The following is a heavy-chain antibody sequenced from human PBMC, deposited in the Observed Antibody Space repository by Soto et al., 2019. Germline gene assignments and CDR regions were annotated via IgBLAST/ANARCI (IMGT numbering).Heavy chain of an antibody. CDR2: ISWNSGSI. D-gene: IGHD1-26*01. Sequence: GGSLRLSCAASGFTFDDYVMHWVRQAPGKGLEWVSGISWNSGSIGYADSVKGRFTISRDNAKNSLYLQMNSLRAEDTALYYCAKDRSGSRRDAFDIWGQGTMVTVSS. CDR3: AKDRSGSRRDAFDI. CDR1: GFTFDDYV. V-gene: IGHV3-9*01. J-gene: IGHJ3*02.